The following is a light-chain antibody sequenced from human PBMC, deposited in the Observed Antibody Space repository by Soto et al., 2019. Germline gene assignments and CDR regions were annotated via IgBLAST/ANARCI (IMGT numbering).Light chain of an antibody. V-gene: IGKV1-5*01. CDR1: QSISSW. CDR3: HQYNSYSPYT. CDR2: DAS. J-gene: IGKJ2*01. Sequence: DIQMTQSPSTLSASVGDRVTITCRASQSISSWLAWYQQKPGKAPKLLIYDASSLESGVPSRFSGSGSGTEFTLTISSLQPDDFATYYRHQYNSYSPYTFGQGTKLEIK.